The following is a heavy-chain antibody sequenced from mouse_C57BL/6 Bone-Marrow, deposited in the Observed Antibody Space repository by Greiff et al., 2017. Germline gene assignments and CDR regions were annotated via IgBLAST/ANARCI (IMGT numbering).Heavy chain of an antibody. CDR3: ASYYYGSRGAWFAY. Sequence: VQLQQSGAELARPGASVKLSCKASGYTFTSYGISWVKQRTGQGLEWIGEIYPRSGNTYYNEKFKGKATLTADKSSSTAYMELRSLTSEDSAVYFCASYYYGSRGAWFAYWGQGTLVTVSA. D-gene: IGHD1-1*01. CDR2: IYPRSGNT. V-gene: IGHV1-81*01. J-gene: IGHJ3*01. CDR1: GYTFTSYG.